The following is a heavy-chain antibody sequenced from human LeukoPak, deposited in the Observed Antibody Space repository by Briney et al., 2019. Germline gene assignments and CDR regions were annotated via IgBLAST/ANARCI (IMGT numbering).Heavy chain of an antibody. J-gene: IGHJ6*02. D-gene: IGHD1-26*01. Sequence: PGGSLRLSCAASGFTFSSYGMHWVRQAPGKGLEWVAVIWYDGSNKYYADSVKGRFTISRDNSKNTLYLQMNSLRAEDTAVYYCAKGGSYYYYYYGMDVWGQGTTVTVSS. CDR1: GFTFSSYG. V-gene: IGHV3-33*06. CDR2: IWYDGSNK. CDR3: AKGGSYYYYYYGMDV.